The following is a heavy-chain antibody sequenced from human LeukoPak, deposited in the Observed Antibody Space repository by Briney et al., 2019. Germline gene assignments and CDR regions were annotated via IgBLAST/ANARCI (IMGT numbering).Heavy chain of an antibody. V-gene: IGHV1-8*01. J-gene: IGHJ4*02. Sequence: ASVKVSCKASGYTFTSYDINWVRQATGQGLEWMGWMNPNSGNTGYAQKFQGRVTMTRNTSISTAYVELSSLRSEDTAVYYCARTSDSGSYLDYYFDYWGQGTLVTVSS. D-gene: IGHD1-26*01. CDR3: ARTSDSGSYLDYYFDY. CDR2: MNPNSGNT. CDR1: GYTFTSYD.